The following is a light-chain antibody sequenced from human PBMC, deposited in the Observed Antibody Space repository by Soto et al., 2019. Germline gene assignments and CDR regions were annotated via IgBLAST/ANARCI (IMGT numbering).Light chain of an antibody. CDR1: SSDVGTYNY. V-gene: IGLV2-11*01. Sequence: QSALTQPRSVSWSPGQSVTISCTGTSSDVGTYNYVSWYHQHPGKAPKLMIYDVSQRPSGVPDRFSGSKSGNTASLTISGLQAEDESDYYFCSYAGSYTSGLGGGTKLTVL. J-gene: IGLJ2*01. CDR2: DVS. CDR3: CSYAGSYTSG.